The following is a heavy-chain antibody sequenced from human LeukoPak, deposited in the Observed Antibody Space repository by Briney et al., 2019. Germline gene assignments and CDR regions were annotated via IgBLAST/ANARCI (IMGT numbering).Heavy chain of an antibody. J-gene: IGHJ4*02. D-gene: IGHD1-1*01. Sequence: GGSLRLSCAASGFTFSNSAMSWVRQAPGKGLEWVSVIYSGGSTYYADSVKGRFTISRDNSKNTLYLQMNSLRAEDTAVYYCARDGNALWGQGTLVTVSS. CDR3: ARDGNAL. V-gene: IGHV3-53*01. CDR1: GFTFSNSA. CDR2: IYSGGST.